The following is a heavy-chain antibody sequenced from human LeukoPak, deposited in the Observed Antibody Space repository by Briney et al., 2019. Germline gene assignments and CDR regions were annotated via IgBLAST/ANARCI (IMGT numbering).Heavy chain of an antibody. D-gene: IGHD2-21*02. CDR3: ARDRAYCGGDCYWAFDI. J-gene: IGHJ3*02. CDR1: GVTFSGYE. Sequence: RGSLRLSCAASGVTFSGYEMNWVRQGPGKGREWGSYISSSGSTIYYADSVKGRSTISRDNAKTSLHLQMNSLRAEATAVYYCARDRAYCGGDCYWAFDIWGQGTMVTVSS. V-gene: IGHV3-48*03. CDR2: ISSSGSTI.